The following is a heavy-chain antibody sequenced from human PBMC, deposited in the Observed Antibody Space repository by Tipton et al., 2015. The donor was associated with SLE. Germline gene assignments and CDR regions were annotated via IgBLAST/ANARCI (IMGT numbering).Heavy chain of an antibody. CDR1: GGSIGSSNYY. V-gene: IGHV4-39*07. D-gene: IGHD3-16*01. CDR3: ARVQAYEGFDP. Sequence: TLSLTCTVSGGSIGSSNYYWGWIRQPPGKGLEWIGSIYYSGSTYYNPSLKSRVTISVDTSKNQFSLKLSSVTAADTAVYYCARVQAYEGFDPWGQGTLVTVSS. CDR2: IYYSGST. J-gene: IGHJ5*02.